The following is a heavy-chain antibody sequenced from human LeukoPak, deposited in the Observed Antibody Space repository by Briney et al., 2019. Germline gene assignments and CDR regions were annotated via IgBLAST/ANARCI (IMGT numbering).Heavy chain of an antibody. CDR3: ARYSSSWEDFDY. Sequence: KPGGSLRLSCAASGFTFSDYYMSWIRQAPGKGLEWVSYISSSSSYTNYADSVKGRFTISRDNAKNSLYLQMNSLRAEDTAVYYRARYSSSWEDFDYWGQGTLVTVSS. CDR2: ISSSSSYT. V-gene: IGHV3-11*03. J-gene: IGHJ4*02. CDR1: GFTFSDYY. D-gene: IGHD6-13*01.